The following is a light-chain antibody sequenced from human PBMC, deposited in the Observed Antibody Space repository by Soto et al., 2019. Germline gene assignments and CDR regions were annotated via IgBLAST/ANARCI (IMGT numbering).Light chain of an antibody. J-gene: IGLJ1*01. CDR3: NSYTTTNTWV. CDR1: SSDVSSYNY. CDR2: EVS. V-gene: IGLV2-14*01. Sequence: QSALTQPASVYGSPGQSITISCTGTSSDVSSYNYVSWYQQYPGKAPKLMIYEVSNRPSGVSNRFSGSKSGNTASLTISGLQAEDEADYYCNSYTTTNTWVFGTGTKVTVL.